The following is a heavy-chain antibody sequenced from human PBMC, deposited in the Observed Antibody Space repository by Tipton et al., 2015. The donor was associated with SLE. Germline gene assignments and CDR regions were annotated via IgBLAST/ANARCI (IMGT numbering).Heavy chain of an antibody. D-gene: IGHD1-1*01. CDR1: GASVSSYC. Sequence: TLSLTCTVSGASVSSYCWDWIRQSPGKGLEWVGCVCNSVNIHHNPSLKSRVTISEDTSKNQFSLKLSSVTDADTAVYYCARGILEPPDYWGQGTLVTVSS. V-gene: IGHV4-59*02. CDR2: VCNSVNI. CDR3: ARGILEPPDY. J-gene: IGHJ4*02.